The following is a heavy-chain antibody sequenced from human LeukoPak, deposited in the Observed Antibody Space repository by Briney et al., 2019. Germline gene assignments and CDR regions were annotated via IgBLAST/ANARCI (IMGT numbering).Heavy chain of an antibody. CDR1: GFTFSSYW. J-gene: IGHJ4*02. V-gene: IGHV3-7*01. CDR2: IKQDGSEK. CDR3: AREWNDFWSGKSFDY. D-gene: IGHD3-3*01. Sequence: GGSLRLSCAASGFTFSSYWMSWVGQTPGKGLEWVANIKQDGSEKYYVDSVKGRFTISRDNAKNSLYLQMNSLRAEDTAVYYCAREWNDFWSGKSFDYWGQGTLVTVSS.